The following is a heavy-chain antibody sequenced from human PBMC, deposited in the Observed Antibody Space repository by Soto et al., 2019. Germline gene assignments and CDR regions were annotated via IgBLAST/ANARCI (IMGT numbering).Heavy chain of an antibody. CDR3: AREMTIFGVAPGGGVDV. V-gene: IGHV4-30-2*01. CDR2: IYQSGRT. J-gene: IGHJ6*02. D-gene: IGHD3-3*01. Sequence: TLSLTCAVSGGSINTFDFSWSWIRQPPGRGLEWIGSIYQSGRTYYIPSLKSRVTMSLEKSKNQFSLKINSVVAADTAIYYCAREMTIFGVAPGGGVDVWGQGTTVTVS. CDR1: GGSINTFDFS.